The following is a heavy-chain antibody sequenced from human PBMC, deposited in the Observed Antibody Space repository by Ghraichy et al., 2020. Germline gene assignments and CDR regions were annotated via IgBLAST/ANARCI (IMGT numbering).Heavy chain of an antibody. D-gene: IGHD3-22*01. J-gene: IGHJ4*02. V-gene: IGHV3-21*01. CDR3: ARGEDSSGSCFDY. CDR1: GFTFSRYT. CDR2: ISSSSSYI. Sequence: GGSLRLSCAASGFTFSRYTMNWVRQAPGKGLEWVSSISSSSSYISYADSVKGRFTISRDSAKNSLYLQMNSLRAEDTAVYYCARGEDSSGSCFDYWGQGTLVTVSS.